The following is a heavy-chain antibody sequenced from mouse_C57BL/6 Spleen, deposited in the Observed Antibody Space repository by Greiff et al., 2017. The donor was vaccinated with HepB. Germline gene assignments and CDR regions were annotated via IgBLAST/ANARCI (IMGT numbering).Heavy chain of an antibody. J-gene: IGHJ1*03. Sequence: VQLQQSGPGLVQPSQSLSITCTVSGFSLTSYGVHWVRQSPGKGLEWLGVIWSGGSTDYNAAFISRLSISKDNSKSQVFFKMNSLQADDTAIYYCASPTGTGNWYFDVWGTGTTVTVSS. CDR3: ASPTGTGNWYFDV. D-gene: IGHD4-1*02. V-gene: IGHV2-2*01. CDR2: IWSGGST. CDR1: GFSLTSYG.